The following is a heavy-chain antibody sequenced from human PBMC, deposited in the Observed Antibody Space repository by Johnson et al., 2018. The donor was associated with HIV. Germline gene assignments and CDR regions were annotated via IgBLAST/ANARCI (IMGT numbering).Heavy chain of an antibody. CDR1: GFTFSSYA. J-gene: IGHJ3*02. V-gene: IGHV3-66*01. CDR3: ARGAAGAFDI. CDR2: IYSGGST. Sequence: EVQLVESGGGVVQPGRSLRLSCAASGFTFSSYAMHWVRQAAGRGLEWVSVIYSGGSTYYADSVKGRFTISRDNSKNTLYLQMNSLRAEDTAVYYCARGAAGAFDIWGQGTMVTVSS. D-gene: IGHD6-13*01.